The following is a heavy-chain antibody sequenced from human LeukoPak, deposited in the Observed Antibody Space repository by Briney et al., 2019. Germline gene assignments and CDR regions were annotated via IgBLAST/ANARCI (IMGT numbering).Heavy chain of an antibody. CDR3: AKDLPTYYYGSGSYGPDY. D-gene: IGHD3-10*01. CDR2: ISSSGSTI. CDR1: GFTFSDYY. J-gene: IGHJ4*02. Sequence: GGSLRLSCAASGFTFSDYYMSWIRQAPGKGLEWVSYISSSGSTIYYADSVKGRFTISRDNAKNSLYLQMNSLRAEDTAVYYCAKDLPTYYYGSGSYGPDYWGQGTLVTVSS. V-gene: IGHV3-11*04.